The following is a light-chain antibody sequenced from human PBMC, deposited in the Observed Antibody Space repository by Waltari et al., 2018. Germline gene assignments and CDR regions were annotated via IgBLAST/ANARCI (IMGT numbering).Light chain of an antibody. CDR1: QSLLHSNGYNY. CDR2: LAS. CDR3: MQSLHNSWT. V-gene: IGKV2-28*01. J-gene: IGKJ1*01. Sequence: DIVMTQSPLSLPVIPGEPASISCRSSQSLLHSNGYNYLDWYLQKPGHSQQLLIYLASDRAYGVPDRFSGSGSGTDFTLKISRVEAEDVGVYYCMQSLHNSWTFGQGTKVEI.